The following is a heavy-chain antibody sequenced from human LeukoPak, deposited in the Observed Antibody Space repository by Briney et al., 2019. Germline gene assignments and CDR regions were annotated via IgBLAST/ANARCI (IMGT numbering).Heavy chain of an antibody. CDR2: IYPRDGST. J-gene: IGHJ4*02. CDR1: GYTFTSNY. CDR3: ARDQEGFDY. Sequence: ASVEVSCKASGYTFTSNYIHWVRQAPGQGLEWMGMIYPRDGSTSYAQKFQGRVTVTRDTSTSTVHMELSGLRSEDTAVYYCARDQEGFDYWGQGTLVTVSS. V-gene: IGHV1-46*01.